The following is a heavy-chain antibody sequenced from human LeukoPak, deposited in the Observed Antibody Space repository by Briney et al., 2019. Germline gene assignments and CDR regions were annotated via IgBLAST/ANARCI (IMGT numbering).Heavy chain of an antibody. CDR2: IWYDGSDE. CDR3: ARAMLDSSGRDY. Sequence: GGSLRLSCAASKFIFSDYGMHWVRQAPGKGLEWVAFIWYDGSDEYYADSVKGRFTISRDNAKNTVYLQINSLRAEDTALYYCARAMLDSSGRDYWGQGTLVTVSS. V-gene: IGHV3-33*01. CDR1: KFIFSDYG. D-gene: IGHD3-22*01. J-gene: IGHJ4*02.